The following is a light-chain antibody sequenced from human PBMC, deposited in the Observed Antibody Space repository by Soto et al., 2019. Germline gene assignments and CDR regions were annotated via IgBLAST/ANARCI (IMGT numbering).Light chain of an antibody. CDR3: RQYGSSPSYT. CDR2: GAS. V-gene: IGKV3-20*01. Sequence: EIVLTQSPGTLSLSPGERATLSCRARQSVSSSSYLAWYQQKPGQAPRLLIYGASSRATGIPDRFSGSGSATDFTLTISRLEPEDFAVYYCRQYGSSPSYTFGQGTKLEIQ. J-gene: IGKJ2*01. CDR1: QSVSSSSY.